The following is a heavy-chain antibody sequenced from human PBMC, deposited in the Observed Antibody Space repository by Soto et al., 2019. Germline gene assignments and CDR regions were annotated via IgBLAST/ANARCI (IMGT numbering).Heavy chain of an antibody. CDR3: AKYNPPGIAVAGFDY. CDR2: ISGSGGST. D-gene: IGHD6-19*01. CDR1: GFTFSSYA. V-gene: IGHV3-23*01. J-gene: IGHJ4*02. Sequence: GGSLRLSCAASGFTFSSYAMSWVRQAPGKGLEWVSAISGSGGSTYYADSVKGRFTISRDSSKNTLYLQMNSLRAEDTAVYYCAKYNPPGIAVAGFDYWGQGTLVTVSS.